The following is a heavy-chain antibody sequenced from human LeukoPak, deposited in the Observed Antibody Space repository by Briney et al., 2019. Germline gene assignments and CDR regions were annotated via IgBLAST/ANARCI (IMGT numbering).Heavy chain of an antibody. CDR3: AKANWDDEYIFTN. D-gene: IGHD1-1*01. CDR1: GFASSDYS. Sequence: GGSLRLSCAASGFASSDYSLNWARQAPGKGLEWVSAISGSVGRTYYADSVKGRFTISRDNSKNTLYLQMNSLRAEDTAVYYCAKANWDDEYIFTNWGQGTLVTVSS. CDR2: ISGSVGRT. V-gene: IGHV3-23*01. J-gene: IGHJ4*02.